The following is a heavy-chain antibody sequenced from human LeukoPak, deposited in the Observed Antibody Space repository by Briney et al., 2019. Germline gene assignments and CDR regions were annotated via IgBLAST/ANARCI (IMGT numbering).Heavy chain of an antibody. CDR2: MYYSGST. CDR1: GGSISSSSYY. V-gene: IGHV4-39*01. Sequence: ASETLSLTCTVSGGSISSSSYYWGWLRQPPGKGLEWIGSMYYSGSTYYNPSLKSRVTMSVNTSKNHFSLKLSSVTAADTAVYYCARHSGSYYADFDYWGQGTLVTVSS. CDR3: ARHSGSYYADFDY. D-gene: IGHD1-26*01. J-gene: IGHJ4*02.